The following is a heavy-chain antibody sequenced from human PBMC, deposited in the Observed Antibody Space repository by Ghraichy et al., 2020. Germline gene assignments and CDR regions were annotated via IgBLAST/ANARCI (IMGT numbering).Heavy chain of an antibody. CDR1: GFTFSDHY. V-gene: IGHV3-72*01. J-gene: IGHJ3*01. D-gene: IGHD1-1*01. CDR2: NRNKANGYTT. CDR3: VRVRTTFRGAFDF. Sequence: GGSLRLSCAASGFTFSDHYMDWVRQAPGRGLEWVGRNRNKANGYTTEYAASVKGRFTVSRDNSKSSLYLQMNILKTEDTAVYYCVRVRTTFRGAFDFWGQGTLVTVS.